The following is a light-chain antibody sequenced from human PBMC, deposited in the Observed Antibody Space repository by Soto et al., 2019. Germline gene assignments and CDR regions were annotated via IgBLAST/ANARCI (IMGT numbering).Light chain of an antibody. CDR1: QSVSSSY. CDR3: QQYGSSPVT. CDR2: GAS. V-gene: IGKV3-20*01. J-gene: IGKJ1*01. Sequence: EIVLTQSPGTLSLSPGERATLSCRASQSVSSSYLAWYQQKPGQAARLLIYGASSRATGIPGRFSGSGSGTDFTLTISRLEPEDFAVYYCQQYGSSPVTFGQGTKVEIK.